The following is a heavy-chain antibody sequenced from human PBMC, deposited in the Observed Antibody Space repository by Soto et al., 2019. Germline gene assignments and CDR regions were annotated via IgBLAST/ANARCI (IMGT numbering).Heavy chain of an antibody. CDR1: GGSISSYY. Sequence: SETLSLTCTVSGGSISSYYWSWIRQPPGKGLEWIGYIYYSGSTNYNPSLKSRVTISVDTSKNQFSLKLSSVTAADTAVYYCARLGFGEYYYYYGMDVWGQGTTVTVSS. CDR3: ARLGFGEYYYYYGMDV. V-gene: IGHV4-59*08. J-gene: IGHJ6*02. D-gene: IGHD3-10*01. CDR2: IYYSGST.